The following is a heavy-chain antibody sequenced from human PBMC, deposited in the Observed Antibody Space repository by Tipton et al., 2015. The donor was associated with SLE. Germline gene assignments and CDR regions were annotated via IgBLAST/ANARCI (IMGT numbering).Heavy chain of an antibody. D-gene: IGHD3-10*01. J-gene: IGHJ4*02. Sequence: SLRLSCAASGITLSSYDMNWVRQPPGKGLEWVSGIRGSGGTTYYADSVKGRFTISRDNSKNMLYLQMNSLRAEDTAVYYCAKAIGTMVNFDYWGQGTLVTVSS. V-gene: IGHV3-23*01. CDR2: IRGSGGTT. CDR3: AKAIGTMVNFDY. CDR1: GITLSSYD.